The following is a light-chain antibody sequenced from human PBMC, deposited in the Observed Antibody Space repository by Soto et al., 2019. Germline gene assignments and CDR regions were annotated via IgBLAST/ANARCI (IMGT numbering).Light chain of an antibody. J-gene: IGLJ1*01. CDR3: SSYGGSNHYV. CDR1: SSDVGGYNY. Sequence: QSVLTQPPSASGSPGQSVTLSCTGTSSDVGGYNYVSWYQQHPGKAPKLIIYEVSKRPSGVPDRFSGSKSGNTASLTVSGLQAEDEADYYCSSYGGSNHYVFGTGTKLTVL. CDR2: EVS. V-gene: IGLV2-8*01.